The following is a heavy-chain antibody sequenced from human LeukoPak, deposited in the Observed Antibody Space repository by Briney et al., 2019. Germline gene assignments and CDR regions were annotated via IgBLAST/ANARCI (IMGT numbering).Heavy chain of an antibody. CDR1: GGSFSGYY. V-gene: IGHV4-34*01. Sequence: SETLSLTCAVYGGSFSGYYWSRIRQPPGKGLEWIGEINHSGSTNYNPSLKSRVTISVDTSKNQFSLKLSSVTAADTAVYYCARRRVVVVAATVPSLKRYWYFDLWGRGTLVTVSS. D-gene: IGHD2-15*01. CDR2: INHSGST. CDR3: ARRRVVVVAATVPSLKRYWYFDL. J-gene: IGHJ2*01.